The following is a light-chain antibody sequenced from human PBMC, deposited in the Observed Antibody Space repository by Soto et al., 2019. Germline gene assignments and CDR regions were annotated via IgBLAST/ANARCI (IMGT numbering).Light chain of an antibody. CDR2: LGS. CDR1: LSLLHTNGYNY. Sequence: DVVMTQSPLSLPVTPGEPASISCRSSLSLLHTNGYNYLDWYLQKPGQSPQLLIYLGSNRASGVPDRFSGSGSGTAFTLKISRVEAEDVGVYYCMQALQTPRTFGQGTKVEIK. CDR3: MQALQTPRT. J-gene: IGKJ1*01. V-gene: IGKV2-28*01.